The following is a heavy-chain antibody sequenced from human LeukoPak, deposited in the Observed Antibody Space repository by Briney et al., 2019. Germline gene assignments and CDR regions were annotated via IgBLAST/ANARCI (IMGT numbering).Heavy chain of an antibody. J-gene: IGHJ4*02. CDR3: ARTGWVVQGVTQYYFDY. CDR2: IYHSGST. CDR1: GGSISSYY. D-gene: IGHD3-10*01. V-gene: IGHV4-59*01. Sequence: SETLSLTCSVSGGSISSYYWSWIRQPPGKGLEWVGYIYHSGSTNYNPSLKSRVTISVDTSKNQFSLKLSSVTAADTAVYYCARTGWVVQGVTQYYFDYWGQGTLVTVSS.